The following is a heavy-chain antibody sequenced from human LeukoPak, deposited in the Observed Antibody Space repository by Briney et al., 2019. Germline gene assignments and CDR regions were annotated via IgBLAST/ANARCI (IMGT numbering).Heavy chain of an antibody. J-gene: IGHJ4*02. CDR3: ARDLGFGESWDY. V-gene: IGHV3-11*06. CDR2: ISSSSSYT. CDR1: GFTFSDYY. D-gene: IGHD3-10*01. Sequence: PGGSLRLSCAASGFTFSDYYMSWIRQAPGKGLEWVSYISSSSSYTNYADSVKGRFTISRDNAKNSLYLQMNSLRAEDTAVYCCARDLGFGESWDYWGQGTLVTVSS.